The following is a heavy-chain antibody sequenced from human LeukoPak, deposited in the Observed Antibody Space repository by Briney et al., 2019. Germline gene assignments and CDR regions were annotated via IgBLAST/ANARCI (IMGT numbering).Heavy chain of an antibody. CDR1: GCNFISYY. D-gene: IGHD2-8*01. CDR3: AREDVVLVDAVRYYYYGMDV. J-gene: IGHJ6*02. V-gene: IGHV1-46*01. CDR2: INPSGGST. Sequence: ASVKVSCKASGCNFISYYMHWVRQAPGQGLEWMGIINPSGGSTSHAQKFQDRVTMTRDTSTSTVYMELSSLKSEDTAVYYCAREDVVLVDAVRYYYYGMDVWGQGTTVTVSS.